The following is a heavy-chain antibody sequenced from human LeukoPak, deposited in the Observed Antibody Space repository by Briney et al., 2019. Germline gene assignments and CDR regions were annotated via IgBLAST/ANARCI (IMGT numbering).Heavy chain of an antibody. CDR3: ARHRDYYDT. CDR1: GAPINNNF. J-gene: IGHJ4*01. Sequence: PSETLSLTCTVSGAPINNNFWTWIRQPPGKGLEWIGYIYSSGSAKYNPSLKSRVIISGDTSKNQISLNLTSVTAADTAVYFCARHRDYYDTWGHGTLVTVSS. CDR2: IYSSGSA. D-gene: IGHD3-22*01. V-gene: IGHV4-59*08.